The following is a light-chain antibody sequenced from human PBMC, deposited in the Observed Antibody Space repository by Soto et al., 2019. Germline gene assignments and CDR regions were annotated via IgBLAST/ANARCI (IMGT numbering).Light chain of an antibody. CDR2: GVS. V-gene: IGKV1-39*01. Sequence: DIQMTQSPSSLSASVGDRVTITYRASQSISNFLNWYQQAPGKAPKILIYGVSSLQSGVPSRFSGSGSGTDFILTISSLQPEDFATYYCQHSYSTPYNFGQGTNLEIK. CDR3: QHSYSTPYN. CDR1: QSISNF. J-gene: IGKJ2*01.